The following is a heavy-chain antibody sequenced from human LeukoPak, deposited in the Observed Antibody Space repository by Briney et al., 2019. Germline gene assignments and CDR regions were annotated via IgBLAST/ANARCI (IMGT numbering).Heavy chain of an antibody. CDR1: GGSISSGGYP. CDR3: ARDLGDGYTRFDI. CDR2: IYHSGST. D-gene: IGHD5-24*01. Sequence: SQTLSLTCAVSGGSISSGGYPWSWIRQPPGKGLEWIGYIYHSGSTYYNPSLKSRVTISVDRSKNQFSLKLSSVTAADTAVYYCARDLGDGYTRFDIWGQGTMVTVSS. J-gene: IGHJ3*02. V-gene: IGHV4-30-2*01.